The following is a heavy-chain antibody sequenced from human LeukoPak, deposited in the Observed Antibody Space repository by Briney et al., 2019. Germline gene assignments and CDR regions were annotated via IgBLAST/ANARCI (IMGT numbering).Heavy chain of an antibody. D-gene: IGHD2/OR15-2a*01. V-gene: IGHV3-48*01. CDR2: ISSSSSTI. Sequence: GGSLRLSCAASGFTFSSYSMNWVRQAPGKGLEWVSYISSSSSTIYYADSVKGRFTISRDNSKNTLYLQMNSLRAEDTAVYYCARDRFSYADPGHFDYWGQGTLVTVSS. CDR3: ARDRFSYADPGHFDY. J-gene: IGHJ4*02. CDR1: GFTFSSYS.